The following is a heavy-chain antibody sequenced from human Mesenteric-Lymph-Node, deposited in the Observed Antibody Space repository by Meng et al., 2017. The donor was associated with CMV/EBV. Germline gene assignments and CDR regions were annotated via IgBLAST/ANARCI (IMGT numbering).Heavy chain of an antibody. CDR2: IYYSGST. J-gene: IGHJ6*02. CDR3: ARRLVVPAHLYYYYGMDV. Sequence: GSLRLSCTVSGGSISSSSYYWGWIRQPPGKGLEWIGSIYYSGSTYYNPSLKSRVTISVDTSKNQFSLKLSSVTAADTAVYYCARRLVVPAHLYYYYGMDVWGQGTTVTVSS. CDR1: GGSISSSSYY. V-gene: IGHV4-39*01. D-gene: IGHD2-2*01.